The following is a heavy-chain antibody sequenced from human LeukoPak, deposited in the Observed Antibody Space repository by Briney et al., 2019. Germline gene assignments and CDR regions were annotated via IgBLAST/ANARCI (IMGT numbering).Heavy chain of an antibody. D-gene: IGHD3-10*01. CDR1: GGSISSYY. Sequence: SETLSLTCTVSGGSISSYYWSWIRQPPGKGLEWIGYIYHSGSTIYNPSLKSRVAISVDTSKNQFSLNLSSVTAADTAVYYCAREYYSLSGRNWFDPWGQGTLVTVSS. V-gene: IGHV4-59*01. J-gene: IGHJ5*02. CDR2: IYHSGST. CDR3: AREYYSLSGRNWFDP.